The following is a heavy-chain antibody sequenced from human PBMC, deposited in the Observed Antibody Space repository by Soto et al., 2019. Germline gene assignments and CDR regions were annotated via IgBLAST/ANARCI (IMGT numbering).Heavy chain of an antibody. CDR2: ISGSGGST. D-gene: IGHD5-12*01. Sequence: EVQLLESGGGLVQPGGSLRLSCAASGFTFSSYAMSWVRQAPGKGLEWVSAISGSGGSTYYADSVKGRFTISRDNSKNTLYLQMNSLRAEHTAVYYCAKKGIRGYDQYPFDYWGQGTLVTVSS. J-gene: IGHJ4*02. V-gene: IGHV3-23*01. CDR3: AKKGIRGYDQYPFDY. CDR1: GFTFSSYA.